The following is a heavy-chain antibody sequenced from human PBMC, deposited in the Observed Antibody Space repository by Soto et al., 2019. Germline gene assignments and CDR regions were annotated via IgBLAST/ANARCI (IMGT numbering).Heavy chain of an antibody. Sequence: ASVKVSCKASGGTFSSYAISWVRQAPGQGLEWMGIINPSGGSTSYAQKFQGRVTMTRDTSTSTVYMELSSLRSEDTAVYYCARVGYYDSSGYWYYFDYWGQGTLVTVSS. V-gene: IGHV1-46*01. CDR1: GGTFSSYA. J-gene: IGHJ4*02. CDR2: INPSGGST. D-gene: IGHD3-22*01. CDR3: ARVGYYDSSGYWYYFDY.